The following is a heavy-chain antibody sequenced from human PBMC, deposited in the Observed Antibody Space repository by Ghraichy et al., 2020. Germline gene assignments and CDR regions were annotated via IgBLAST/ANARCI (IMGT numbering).Heavy chain of an antibody. CDR2: IYYSGST. D-gene: IGHD3-10*01. CDR3: ARTGPFGDSDY. CDR1: GGSISSYY. V-gene: IGHV4-59*01. J-gene: IGHJ4*02. Sequence: SETLSLTCTVSGGSISSYYWSWIRQPPGKGLEWIGYIYYSGSTNYNPSLKSRVTISVDKSKNQFSLKLSSVTAADTAVYYCARTGPFGDSDYWGQGTLVTVSS.